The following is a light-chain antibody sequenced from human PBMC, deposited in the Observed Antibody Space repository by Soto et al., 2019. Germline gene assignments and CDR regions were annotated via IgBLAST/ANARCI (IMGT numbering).Light chain of an antibody. V-gene: IGKV3-15*01. CDR2: GAS. Sequence: VMKQSPATLSVSPGERATLSCRASQSVSSNLAWYQQKPGQAPRLLIYGASTRATGIPARFSGSGSGTEFTLTISSLQSEDFAVYYCQQYNNWPPWTFGQGSKVDI. CDR3: QQYNNWPPWT. CDR1: QSVSSN. J-gene: IGKJ1*01.